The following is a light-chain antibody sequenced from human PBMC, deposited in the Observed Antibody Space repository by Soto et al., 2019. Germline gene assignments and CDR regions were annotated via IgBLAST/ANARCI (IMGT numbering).Light chain of an antibody. CDR3: QKYNSDPHT. CDR1: QGISNY. CDR2: ATS. Sequence: DIQMTQSPSSLSASVGDRVTITCRASQGISNYLAWYQQKPGKVPKLLIYATSTLQSGVPSRFSGSGSGTEFTLTISSLQPEDVATYYCQKYNSDPHTFRQGTKLEIK. J-gene: IGKJ2*01. V-gene: IGKV1-27*01.